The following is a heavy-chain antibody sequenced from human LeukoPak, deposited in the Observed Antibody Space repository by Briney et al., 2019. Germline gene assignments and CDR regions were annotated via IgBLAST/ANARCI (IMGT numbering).Heavy chain of an antibody. J-gene: IGHJ4*02. CDR2: ISWNSASV. CDR3: TKDYGYSSSWYDY. Sequence: GGSLRLSCEASGFTFDDYGMHWVRQAPGKGLEWVSTISWNSASVGYVDSVKGRFTISRDNAKKTLYLQMNSLRPEDTALYYCTKDYGYSSSWYDYWGQGTLVTVSS. V-gene: IGHV3-9*01. D-gene: IGHD6-13*01. CDR1: GFTFDDYG.